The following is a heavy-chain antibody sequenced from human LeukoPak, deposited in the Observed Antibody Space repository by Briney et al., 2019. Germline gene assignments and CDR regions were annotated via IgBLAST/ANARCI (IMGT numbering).Heavy chain of an antibody. D-gene: IGHD4-17*01. CDR3: ARDRYGDYPFDY. J-gene: IGHJ4*02. V-gene: IGHV4-39*07. CDR1: GGSISSSSYY. Sequence: SETLSLTCTVSGGSISSSSYYWGWIRQPPGKGLEWIGSIYYSGSTYYNPSLKSRVTISVDTSKNQFSLKLSSVTAADTAVYYCARDRYGDYPFDYWGQGTLVTVSS. CDR2: IYYSGST.